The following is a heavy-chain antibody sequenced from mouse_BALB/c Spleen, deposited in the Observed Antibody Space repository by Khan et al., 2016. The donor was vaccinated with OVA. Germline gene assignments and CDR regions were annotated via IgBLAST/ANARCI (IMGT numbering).Heavy chain of an antibody. CDR2: ISSGGDNN. J-gene: IGHJ3*01. V-gene: IGHV5-9*03. CDR3: ARSNYGPCAC. Sequence: EVELVESGGGLVKPGGSLKLSCAASGFTFSSFTMSWVRQTPEKRLEWVASISSGGDNNYYPDSVKGRFTIYRDNAKNNLYLQMSSLRSEDTALYYCARSNYGPCACWGQGTLVTVSA. CDR1: GFTFSSFT. D-gene: IGHD1-1*02.